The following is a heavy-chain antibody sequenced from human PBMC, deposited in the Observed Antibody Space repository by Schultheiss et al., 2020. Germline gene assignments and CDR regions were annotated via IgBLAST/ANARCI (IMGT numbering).Heavy chain of an antibody. CDR3: AKDLIGSSSAYYYYYMDV. V-gene: IGHV3-74*01. Sequence: GGSLRLSCAASGFTFSSYWTHWVRQAPGKGLVWVSRINSDGSSTSYADSVKGRFTISRDNAKNTLYLQMNSLRAEDTAVYYCAKDLIGSSSAYYYYYMDVWGKGTTVTVSS. CDR2: INSDGSST. D-gene: IGHD6-6*01. J-gene: IGHJ6*03. CDR1: GFTFSSYW.